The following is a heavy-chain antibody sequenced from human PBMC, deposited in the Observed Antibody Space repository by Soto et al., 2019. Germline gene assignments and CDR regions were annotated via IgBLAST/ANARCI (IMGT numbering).Heavy chain of an antibody. Sequence: QVQLQQWGAGLLKPSETLSLTCAVYGGSFSGYYWSWIRQPPGKGLEWIGEINHSGSTNYNPSLKSRVTLSVDTSQNQSSLKLSSVTAADTAVYYCARVYGHGDYGAFDIGGQGTMVTVSS. V-gene: IGHV4-34*01. D-gene: IGHD4-17*01. J-gene: IGHJ3*02. CDR3: ARVYGHGDYGAFDI. CDR2: INHSGST. CDR1: GGSFSGYY.